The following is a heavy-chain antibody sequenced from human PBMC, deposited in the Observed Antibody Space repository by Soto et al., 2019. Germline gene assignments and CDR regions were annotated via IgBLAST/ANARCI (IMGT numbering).Heavy chain of an antibody. D-gene: IGHD5-18*01. V-gene: IGHV3-23*01. J-gene: IGHJ4*02. CDR1: GFTFAAHA. CDR3: AKGRGSLVDTDTLDY. Sequence: GGSLRLSCAASGFTFAAHAMSWVRQAPGKGLEWLSGISGNGGSTHYADSVRGRFTISRDNTKNTLYLQVNSLRAEDTATYYCAKGRGSLVDTDTLDYWGQGTLVTVSS. CDR2: ISGNGGST.